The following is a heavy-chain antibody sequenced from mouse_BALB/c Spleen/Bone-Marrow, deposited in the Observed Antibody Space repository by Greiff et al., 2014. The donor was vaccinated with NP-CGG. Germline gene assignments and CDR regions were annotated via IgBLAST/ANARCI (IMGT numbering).Heavy chain of an antibody. V-gene: IGHV1-31*01. J-gene: IGHJ1*01. CDR2: IYPYNGVS. CDR1: GYSFTGYY. CDR3: ESRGEYFDV. Sequence: EVQLVESGPELVKPGASVKISCKASGYSFTGYYMHWVKQSHGNSLDWIGYIYPYNGVSSYNQKFKGKATLTVDKSSSTAYMEPRSLASDDSAVYYCESRGEYFDVWGAGTTVTVSS.